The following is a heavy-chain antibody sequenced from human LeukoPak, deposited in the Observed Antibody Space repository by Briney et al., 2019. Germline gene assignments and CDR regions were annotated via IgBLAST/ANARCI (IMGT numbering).Heavy chain of an antibody. D-gene: IGHD6-6*01. J-gene: IGHJ4*02. CDR2: ISGSGGST. Sequence: GGSLRLSCAASGFTFSSYAMSWVRQAPGKGLEWVSAISGSGGSTYYADSVKGRFTISRDNSKNTLYLQMNSLRAEDTAVYYCARGSSSSPTFDYWGQGTLVTVSS. CDR3: ARGSSSSPTFDY. V-gene: IGHV3-23*01. CDR1: GFTFSSYA.